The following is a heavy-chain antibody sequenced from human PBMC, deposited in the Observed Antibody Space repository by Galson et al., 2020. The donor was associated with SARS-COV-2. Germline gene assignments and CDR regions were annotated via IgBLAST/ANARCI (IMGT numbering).Heavy chain of an antibody. CDR3: ARGSNFDWLLSLDY. CDR1: GFTVSSNY. J-gene: IGHJ4*02. V-gene: IGHV3-53*01. Sequence: GESLKISCAASGFTVSSNYMSWVRQAPGKGLEWVSVIYSGSSTYYADSVKGRFTISRDNSKNTLYLQMNSLRAEDTAVYYCARGSNFDWLLSLDYWGQGTLVTVSS. D-gene: IGHD3-9*01. CDR2: IYSGSST.